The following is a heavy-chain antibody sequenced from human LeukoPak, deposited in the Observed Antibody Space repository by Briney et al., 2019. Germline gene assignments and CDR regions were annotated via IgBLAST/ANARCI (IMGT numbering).Heavy chain of an antibody. D-gene: IGHD2-21*01. Sequence: GGSLRLSCAASGFTFDDYAMHWVRQAPGKGLEWVSGISWNSGSIGYADSVKGRFTISRDSAKNSLYLQMNSLRAEDTALYYCARSGGFDIFNFDYWGQGTLVTVSS. V-gene: IGHV3-9*01. J-gene: IGHJ4*02. CDR3: ARSGGFDIFNFDY. CDR1: GFTFDDYA. CDR2: ISWNSGSI.